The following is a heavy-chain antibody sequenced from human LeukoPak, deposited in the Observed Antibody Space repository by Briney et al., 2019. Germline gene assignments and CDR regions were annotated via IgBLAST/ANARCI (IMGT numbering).Heavy chain of an antibody. V-gene: IGHV4-34*01. D-gene: IGHD1-26*01. CDR3: ARPSLGGAMDV. J-gene: IGHJ6*04. CDR1: GGSFSGYY. Sequence: PSETLSLTCAVYGGSFSGYYWSWIRQPPGKGLEWIGEINHSGSTNYNPSLKSRVTISVDTSKNQFSLKLSSVTAADTAVYYCARPSLGGAMDVWGKGTTVTVSS. CDR2: INHSGST.